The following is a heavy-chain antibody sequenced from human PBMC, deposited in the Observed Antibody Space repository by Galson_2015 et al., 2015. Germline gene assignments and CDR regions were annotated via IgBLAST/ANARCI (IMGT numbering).Heavy chain of an antibody. V-gene: IGHV3-53*01. J-gene: IGHJ6*02. CDR1: GFDVSANY. CDR3: AMDYYYNYRGPLHYYGMDV. D-gene: IGHD3-10*01. Sequence: SLRLSCAASGFDVSANYMSWVRQAPGKGLEWVSLTHSGGNTYYANSVKGRFSISRASSTNTLYLQMNSLRAEDTAVYYCAMDYYYNYRGPLHYYGMDVWGQGTTVTVSS. CDR2: THSGGNT.